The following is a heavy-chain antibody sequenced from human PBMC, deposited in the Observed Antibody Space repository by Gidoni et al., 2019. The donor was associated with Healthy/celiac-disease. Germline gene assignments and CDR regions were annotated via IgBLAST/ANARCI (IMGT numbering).Heavy chain of an antibody. V-gene: IGHV3-9*01. Sequence: EVQLVESGGGLVQPGRSLRLSCAASGFTFDDYAMHWVRPAPGKGLEWVSGISWNSGSIGYADSVKGRFTISRDNAKNSLYLQMNSLRAEDTALYYCAKDRYSSGWFGWFDPWGQGTLVTVSS. CDR1: GFTFDDYA. J-gene: IGHJ5*02. D-gene: IGHD6-19*01. CDR2: ISWNSGSI. CDR3: AKDRYSSGWFGWFDP.